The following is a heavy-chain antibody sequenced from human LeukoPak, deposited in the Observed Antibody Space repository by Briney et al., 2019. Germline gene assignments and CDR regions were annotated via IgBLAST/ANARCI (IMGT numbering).Heavy chain of an antibody. Sequence: GGSLRLSCAASGSTFSDYYMSWIRQAPGKGLEWVSYICDSGRTIYYADSVKGRFTISRDNAKNSVYLQMNNLGAEDTAVYYCERDRLGDYDHSGYYDKWGQGTLVTVSS. CDR2: ICDSGRTI. J-gene: IGHJ4*02. CDR1: GSTFSDYY. D-gene: IGHD3-22*01. V-gene: IGHV3-11*01. CDR3: ERDRLGDYDHSGYYDK.